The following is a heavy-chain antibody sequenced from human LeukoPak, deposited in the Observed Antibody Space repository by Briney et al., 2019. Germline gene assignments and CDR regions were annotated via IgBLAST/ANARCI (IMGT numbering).Heavy chain of an antibody. V-gene: IGHV1-46*01. CDR3: ARPARGAYNFDAFDI. J-gene: IGHJ3*02. Sequence: PSLKRSSKASGYTLTSYYINWVRQAPGQGLEWMGIINRSGGSPTYAQNFQGRVTMPRDTSTSTVYMELSSLRSEDTAVYYCARPARGAYNFDAFDIWGQGTVVTVSS. D-gene: IGHD1-1*01. CDR2: INRSGGSP. CDR1: GYTLTSYY.